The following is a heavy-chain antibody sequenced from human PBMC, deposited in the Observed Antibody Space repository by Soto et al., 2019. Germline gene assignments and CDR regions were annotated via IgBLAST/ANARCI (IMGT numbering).Heavy chain of an antibody. J-gene: IGHJ5*02. CDR2: ISSSSLHI. CDR3: ARDQGYSGYDFINWFDP. D-gene: IGHD5-12*01. Sequence: GGSLRLSCATSGFTFSSYTMTWVRQAPGKGLEWVSSISSSSLHIYYAESLKGRFTVSRDNANNSLYLQMNSLRAEDTAVYYCARDQGYSGYDFINWFDPWGQGTLVTVSS. V-gene: IGHV3-21*04. CDR1: GFTFSSYT.